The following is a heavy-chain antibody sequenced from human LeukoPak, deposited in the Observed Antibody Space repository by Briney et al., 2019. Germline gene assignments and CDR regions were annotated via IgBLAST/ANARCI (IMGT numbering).Heavy chain of an antibody. V-gene: IGHV4-39*07. D-gene: IGHD4-11*01. CDR1: GGSISSSSYY. Sequence: SETLSLTCTVSGGSISSSSYYWGWIRQPPGKGLEWIGSIYYSGSTYYNPSLKSRVTISVDTSKNQFSLKLSSVTAADTAVYYCARDPTAENWFDPWGQGTLVTVSS. J-gene: IGHJ5*02. CDR2: IYYSGST. CDR3: ARDPTAENWFDP.